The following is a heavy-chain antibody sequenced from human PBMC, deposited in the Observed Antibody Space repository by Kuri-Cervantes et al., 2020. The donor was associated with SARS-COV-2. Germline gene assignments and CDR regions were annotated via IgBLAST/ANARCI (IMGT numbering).Heavy chain of an antibody. CDR3: AKDGLGYNWNAGGWFDP. Sequence: GGSLRLSCAASGFTFSSYGMHWVRQAPGKGLEWVAVISYDGSNKYYADSVKGRFTISRDNSKNTLYLQMNSLRAEDTAVYYCAKDGLGYNWNAGGWFDPWGQGTLVTVS. CDR2: ISYDGSNK. J-gene: IGHJ5*02. V-gene: IGHV3-30*18. CDR1: GFTFSSYG. D-gene: IGHD1-20*01.